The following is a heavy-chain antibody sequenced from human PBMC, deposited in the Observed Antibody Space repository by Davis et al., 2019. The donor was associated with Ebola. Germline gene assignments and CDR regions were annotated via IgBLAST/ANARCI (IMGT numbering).Heavy chain of an antibody. CDR1: GYTFTNYY. CDR3: AREPIVVVVAATEPHYYYGMDV. Sequence: AASVKVSCKAFGYTFTNYYMHWVRQAPGQGLEWMGMINPNAGRTIYAPKFQGRGTVTRDTSTTTVYMDLSSLRSEDTAVYYCAREPIVVVVAATEPHYYYGMDVWGKGTTVTVSS. J-gene: IGHJ6*04. V-gene: IGHV1-46*01. D-gene: IGHD2-15*01. CDR2: INPNAGRT.